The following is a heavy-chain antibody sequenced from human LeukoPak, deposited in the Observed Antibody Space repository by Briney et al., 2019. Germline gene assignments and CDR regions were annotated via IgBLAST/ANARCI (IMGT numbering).Heavy chain of an antibody. V-gene: IGHV3-23*01. CDR2: ISNSGAGT. CDR1: GFPFSSFA. Sequence: GGSLRLSCAASGFPFSSFAMSWVRLAPGQGLEWVSTISNSGAGTYYADSVKGRFTISRDNSKNTLYLQMNSLRAEDTAVYYCAKDTLSGGWGGILYYFDFWGQGTLVTVSS. CDR3: AKDTLSGGWGGILYYFDF. D-gene: IGHD6-19*01. J-gene: IGHJ4*02.